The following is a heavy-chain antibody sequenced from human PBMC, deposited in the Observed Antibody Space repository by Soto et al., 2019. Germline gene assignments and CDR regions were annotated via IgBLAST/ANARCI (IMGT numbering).Heavy chain of an antibody. D-gene: IGHD3-3*01. V-gene: IGHV4-4*07. CDR3: ARGKRFSEWCDP. Sequence: SETLSLTCTVAGGAISTYYWTWIRQPAGKGLEWIGRIYSSGSTKYNPSLQSRVTMSLDTSNNQFSLRLTSVTAADTAVYYCARGKRFSEWCDPWGQGSFLTV. J-gene: IGHJ5*02. CDR1: GGAISTYY. CDR2: IYSSGST.